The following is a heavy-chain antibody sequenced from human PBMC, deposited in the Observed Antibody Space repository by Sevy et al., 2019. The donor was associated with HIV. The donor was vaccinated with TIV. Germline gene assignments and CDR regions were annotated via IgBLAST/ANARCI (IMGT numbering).Heavy chain of an antibody. CDR3: VRDDNDFWSGYYASENYYYGMDV. D-gene: IGHD3-3*01. CDR2: IWYDRSNK. V-gene: IGHV3-33*01. J-gene: IGHJ6*02. Sequence: GGSLRLSCAASGFTFSSYAIHWVRQAPGKGLEWVAVIWYDRSNKYYADSVKGRFTISRDNSKNTLHLQMKSLRAEDTAVYYCVRDDNDFWSGYYASENYYYGMDVWGQGTSVTVSS. CDR1: GFTFSSYA.